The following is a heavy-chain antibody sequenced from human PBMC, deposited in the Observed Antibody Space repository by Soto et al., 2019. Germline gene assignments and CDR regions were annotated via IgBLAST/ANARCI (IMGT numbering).Heavy chain of an antibody. J-gene: IGHJ6*02. CDR1: GVYFGPLC. Sequence: AVGSLRLSCAVSGVYFGPLCMNWVRQTPGKGLVWVAHISSSSSTIYYADSVKGRFGISRDDAQNSLYLQMDSLGVEDTAVYYCASSLVPWRVYHGGMDVWGQGNTVTGTS. V-gene: IGHV3-48*01. D-gene: IGHD2-8*01. CDR3: ASSLVPWRVYHGGMDV. CDR2: ISSSSSTI.